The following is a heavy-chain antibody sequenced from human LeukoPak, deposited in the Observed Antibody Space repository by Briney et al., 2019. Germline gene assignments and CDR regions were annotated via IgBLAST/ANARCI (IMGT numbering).Heavy chain of an antibody. J-gene: IGHJ4*02. Sequence: GGSLRLSCAASGFTFSSYEMNWVRQAPGKGLEWVSYISSGSTIYDADSVKGRFTISRDNAKNSLYLQMNSLRAKDTAVYYCARESIAVAGAPFDYWGQGTLVTVSS. CDR2: ISSGSTI. V-gene: IGHV3-48*03. CDR3: ARESIAVAGAPFDY. D-gene: IGHD6-19*01. CDR1: GFTFSSYE.